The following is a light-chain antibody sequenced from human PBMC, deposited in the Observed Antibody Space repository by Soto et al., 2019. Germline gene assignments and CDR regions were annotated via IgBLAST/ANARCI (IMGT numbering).Light chain of an antibody. CDR2: EVT. J-gene: IGLJ1*01. V-gene: IGLV2-14*03. Sequence: QSVLTQPASVPGSPGQSITISCTGTSSDVGGYNCVSWYQQHPGKAPKLLIYEVTYRPSGVSNRFSGSKSGNTASLTISGLQAEDEADYFCGSYTSSNTLVFGTGTKLTVL. CDR3: GSYTSSNTLV. CDR1: SSDVGGYNC.